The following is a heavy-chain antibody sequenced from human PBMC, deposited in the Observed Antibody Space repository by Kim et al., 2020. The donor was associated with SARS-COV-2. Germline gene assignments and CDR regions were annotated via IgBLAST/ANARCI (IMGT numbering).Heavy chain of an antibody. CDR2: IYYSGST. CDR3: ARAPNDWPPDRFDN. D-gene: IGHD1-1*01. CDR1: GGSISSGDYY. J-gene: IGHJ4*02. Sequence: SETLSLTCTVSGGSISSGDYYWSWIRQPPGKGLEWIGYIYYSGSTYYNPSLKSRVTISVDTSKNQFSLKLSSVTAADTAVYYCARAPNDWPPDRFDNWGQGTLVTVSS. V-gene: IGHV4-30-4*01.